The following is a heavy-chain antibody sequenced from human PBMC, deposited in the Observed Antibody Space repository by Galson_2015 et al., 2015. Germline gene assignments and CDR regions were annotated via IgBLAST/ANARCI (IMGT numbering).Heavy chain of an antibody. Sequence: ETLSLTCSVSGGSTSSTSYYWGWIRQPPGKGLEWIGNVYYSGRSDYNPSLKSRLAISVDTSKNHFSLKLSSVTAADTAMYYCARRGATVTTAGGGFDIWGQGTMVTVSS. V-gene: IGHV4-39*02. J-gene: IGHJ3*02. CDR1: GGSTSSTSYY. CDR2: VYYSGRS. CDR3: ARRGATVTTAGGGFDI. D-gene: IGHD4-17*01.